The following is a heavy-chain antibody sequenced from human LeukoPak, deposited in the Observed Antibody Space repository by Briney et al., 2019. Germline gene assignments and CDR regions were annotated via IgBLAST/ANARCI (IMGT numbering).Heavy chain of an antibody. V-gene: IGHV3-23*01. Sequence: PGGSLRLSCAASGFTFSSYAMSWVRQVPGKGLEWVSVISGSGDNTYSADSVQGRFTISRDNAKNSLYPQMNTLRAEDTAVYYCARGGAARPDYWGQGTLVTVSS. D-gene: IGHD6-6*01. CDR2: ISGSGDNT. CDR3: ARGGAARPDY. J-gene: IGHJ4*02. CDR1: GFTFSSYA.